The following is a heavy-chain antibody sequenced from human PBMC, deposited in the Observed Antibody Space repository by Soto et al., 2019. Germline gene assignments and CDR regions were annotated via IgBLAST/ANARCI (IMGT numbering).Heavy chain of an antibody. CDR3: ARGYSNYVWYFDL. V-gene: IGHV1-69*13. D-gene: IGHD4-4*01. CDR2: SIPIFGTA. CDR1: GGTFSSYA. Sequence: SVKVSCKASGGTFSSYAISWVRQAPGQGLEWMGGSIPIFGTANYAQKFQGRVTITADESTSTAYMELSSLRSEDTAVYYCARGYSNYVWYFDLWGRGTLVTVSS. J-gene: IGHJ2*01.